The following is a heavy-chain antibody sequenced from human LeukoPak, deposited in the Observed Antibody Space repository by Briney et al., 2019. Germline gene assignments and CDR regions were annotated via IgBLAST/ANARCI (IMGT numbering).Heavy chain of an antibody. D-gene: IGHD3-9*01. CDR1: GGTFSSYA. CDR3: ARAMDRLASSYYFDY. CDR2: IIPIFGTA. J-gene: IGHJ4*02. V-gene: IGHV1-69*06. Sequence: GASVKVSCKASGGTFSSYAISWVRQAPGQGLEWMGGIIPIFGTANYAQKFQGRVTITADKSTSTAYMELSSLRSEDTAVYYCARAMDRLASSYYFDYWGQGTLVTVSS.